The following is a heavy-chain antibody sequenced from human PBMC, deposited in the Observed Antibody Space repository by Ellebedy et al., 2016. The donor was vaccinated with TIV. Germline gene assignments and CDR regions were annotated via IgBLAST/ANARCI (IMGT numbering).Heavy chain of an antibody. Sequence: SETLSLTCTVSGSSISSDYWSWIRQPPGKGLEWIGYTYYSGSTNYNPSLKSRVTISVDTSKKQFSLKLSSVTAADTAVYYCAFSAAMDAFDIWGQGTMVTVSS. V-gene: IGHV4-59*01. CDR3: AFSAAMDAFDI. CDR2: TYYSGST. J-gene: IGHJ3*02. CDR1: GSSISSDY. D-gene: IGHD2-2*01.